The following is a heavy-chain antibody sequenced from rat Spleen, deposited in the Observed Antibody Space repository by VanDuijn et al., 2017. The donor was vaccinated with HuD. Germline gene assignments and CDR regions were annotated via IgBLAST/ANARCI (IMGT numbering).Heavy chain of an antibody. CDR3: ARELPVDY. V-gene: IGHV5-29*01. CDR2: ITYDGSST. J-gene: IGHJ2*01. D-gene: IGHD1-4*01. Sequence: EVQLVESGGGLVQPGRSMKLSCAASGFTYSNYVMAWVSQAPTKGLEWVATITYDGSSTYYRDSVKGRFTISRDNAKSTLYLQMDSLRSEDTATYYCARELPVDYWGQGVMVTVSS. CDR1: GFTYSNYV.